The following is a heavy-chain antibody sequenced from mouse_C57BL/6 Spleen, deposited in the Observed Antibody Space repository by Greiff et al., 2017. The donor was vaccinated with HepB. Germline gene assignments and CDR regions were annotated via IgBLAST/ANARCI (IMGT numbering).Heavy chain of an antibody. CDR1: GYTFTSYG. D-gene: IGHD1-1*01. Sequence: VKLMESGAELARPGASVKLSCKASGYTFTSYGISWVKQRTGQGLEWIGEIYPRSGNTYYNEKFKGKATLTADKSSSTAYMELRSLTSEDSAVYFCAREGLRSFDYWGQGTTLTVSS. CDR2: IYPRSGNT. V-gene: IGHV1-81*01. CDR3: AREGLRSFDY. J-gene: IGHJ2*01.